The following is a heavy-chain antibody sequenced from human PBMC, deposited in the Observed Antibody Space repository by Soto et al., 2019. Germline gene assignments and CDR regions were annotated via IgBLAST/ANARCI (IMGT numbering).Heavy chain of an antibody. J-gene: IGHJ6*02. D-gene: IGHD3-9*01. CDR2: INPNRGGT. V-gene: IGHV1-2*04. CDR1: GYTFTGYY. Sequence: QVQLVQSGAEVKKPGASVKVSCKASGYTFTGYYMHWVRQAPGQGLEWMGWINPNRGGTNYAQKFQGWVTMTRDTSISTAYMELSRLRSDDTAVYYCARAGDHYDIHPTPRDYYYYGMDVWGQGTTVTVSS. CDR3: ARAGDHYDIHPTPRDYYYYGMDV.